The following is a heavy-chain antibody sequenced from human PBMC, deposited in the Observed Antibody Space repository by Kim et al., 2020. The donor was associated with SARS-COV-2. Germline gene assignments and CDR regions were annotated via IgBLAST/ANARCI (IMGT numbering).Heavy chain of an antibody. V-gene: IGHV3-30-3*01. CDR3: ARVRIAALLAAAFDI. J-gene: IGHJ3*02. D-gene: IGHD6-13*01. CDR1: GFTFSSYA. CDR2: ISYDGSNK. Sequence: GGSLRLSCAASGFTFSSYAMHWVRQAPGKGLEWVAVISYDGSNKYYADSVKGRFTISRDNSKNTLYLQMNSLRAEDTAVYYCARVRIAALLAAAFDIWGQGTMVTVSS.